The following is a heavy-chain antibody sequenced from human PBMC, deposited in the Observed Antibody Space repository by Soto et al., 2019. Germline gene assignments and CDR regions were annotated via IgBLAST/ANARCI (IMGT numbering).Heavy chain of an antibody. CDR1: GFTFSGTA. CDR3: TRHGGYCRGGSCFYGMDV. V-gene: IGHV3-73*02. J-gene: IGHJ6*01. Sequence: EVQLVESGGGLVQPGGSLKLSCAASGFTFSGTAIHWVRQASGKGLEWVGRIRSKANSYATAYAASVKGRFTISRDDSKNTAYLQMSSLKTEDTAVYYCTRHGGYCRGGSCFYGMDVW. CDR2: IRSKANSYAT. D-gene: IGHD2-15*01.